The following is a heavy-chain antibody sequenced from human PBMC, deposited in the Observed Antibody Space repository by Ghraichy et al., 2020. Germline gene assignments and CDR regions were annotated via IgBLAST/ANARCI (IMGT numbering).Heavy chain of an antibody. CDR2: IYYSGST. CDR1: GGSISSGGYS. Sequence: TLSLTCAVSGGSISSGGYSWSWIRQPPGKGLEWIGYIYYSGSTYYNPSLKSRVTISVDTSKNQFSLKLSSVTAADTAVYYCARAPATKHFDPWGQGTLVTVSS. J-gene: IGHJ5*02. V-gene: IGHV4-30-4*07. D-gene: IGHD2-2*01. CDR3: ARAPATKHFDP.